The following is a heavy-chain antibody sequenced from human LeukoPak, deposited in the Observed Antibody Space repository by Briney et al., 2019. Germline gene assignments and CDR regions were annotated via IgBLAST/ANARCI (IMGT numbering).Heavy chain of an antibody. D-gene: IGHD2-2*01. Sequence: GGSLRLSCAASGFTFNSYGMHWVRQAPGKGLEWVAVIWYDGSDIYYADSVKGRFTISRDNSKNTLYLQMNSLRAEDTAVYYCAREDCSSTSCLTRNWFDPWGQGTLVTVSS. CDR3: AREDCSSTSCLTRNWFDP. CDR1: GFTFNSYG. J-gene: IGHJ5*02. CDR2: IWYDGSDI. V-gene: IGHV3-33*01.